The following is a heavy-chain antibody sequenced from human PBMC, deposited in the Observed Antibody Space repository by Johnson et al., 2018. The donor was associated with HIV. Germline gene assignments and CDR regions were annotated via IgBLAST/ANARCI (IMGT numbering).Heavy chain of an antibody. V-gene: IGHV3-7*01. CDR2: INQDESEK. CDR1: GFIFSSYW. CDR3: ARDSGGKYYIMDAFDI. D-gene: IGHD1-26*01. Sequence: VQLVESGGGLVQPGGSLRLSCEASGFIFSSYWMSWVRQAPGKGLEWVANINQDESEKYYVDSVKGRFTISRDNAKNSLYLQMNSLRAEDTAVYYCARDSGGKYYIMDAFDIWGQGTMVTVSS. J-gene: IGHJ3*02.